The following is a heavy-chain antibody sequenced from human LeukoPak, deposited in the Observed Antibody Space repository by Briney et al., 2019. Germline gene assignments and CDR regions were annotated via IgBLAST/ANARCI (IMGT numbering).Heavy chain of an antibody. D-gene: IGHD3/OR15-3a*01. CDR1: GFSVTTND. V-gene: IGHV3-53*01. CDR3: ARVLPWTRKYYYYYYMDV. J-gene: IGHJ6*03. CDR2: IYSGERT. Sequence: GGSLRLSCAVSGFSVTTNDMSWVRQAPGKGLEWVSVIYSGERTYYADSVKGRFTISRDNSKNTLYLQMNSLRAEDTAVYYCARVLPWTRKYYYYYYMDVWGKGTTVTISS.